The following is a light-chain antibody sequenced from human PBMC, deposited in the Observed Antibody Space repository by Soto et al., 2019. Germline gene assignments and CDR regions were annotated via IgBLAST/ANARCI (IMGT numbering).Light chain of an antibody. V-gene: IGKV3-11*01. CDR2: DAS. J-gene: IGKJ5*01. CDR3: QKGNNWPPIT. CDR1: QNVNNR. Sequence: ILLTQCPGRLSAFPGEKAYLSCRDSQNVNNRLAWYPQKPGQAHRLLIYDASNRATGIPARFSGSGSGTDFTLTIRSLEPEDLAVYYCQKGNNWPPITVGNGTRLAIK.